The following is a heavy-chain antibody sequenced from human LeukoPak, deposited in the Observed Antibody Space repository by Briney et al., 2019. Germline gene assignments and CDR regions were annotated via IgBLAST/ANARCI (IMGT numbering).Heavy chain of an antibody. J-gene: IGHJ3*02. CDR2: ISAYNGNT. CDR3: ARPLGQLAVAGTPDAFDI. V-gene: IGHV1-18*04. D-gene: IGHD6-19*01. Sequence: GASVKVSCKASGYTFTGYYMHWVRQAPGQGLEWMGWISAYNGNTNYAQKLQGRVTMTTDTSTSTAYMELRSLRSDDTAVYYCARPLGQLAVAGTPDAFDIWGQGTMVTVSS. CDR1: GYTFTGYY.